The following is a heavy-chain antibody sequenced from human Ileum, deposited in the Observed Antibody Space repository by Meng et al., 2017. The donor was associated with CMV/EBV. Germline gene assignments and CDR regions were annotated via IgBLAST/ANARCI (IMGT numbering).Heavy chain of an antibody. J-gene: IGHJ3*02. V-gene: IGHV3-23*01. CDR2: ISGSGGST. D-gene: IGHD3-3*01. Sequence: SCAASGFTFSSYAMSWVRQAPGKGLEWVSAISGSGGSTYYADSVKGRFTISRDNSKNTLYLQMNSLRAEDTAVYYCAKGYHYYDFWSGPQYVDAFDIWGQGTMVTVSS. CDR3: AKGYHYYDFWSGPQYVDAFDI. CDR1: GFTFSSYA.